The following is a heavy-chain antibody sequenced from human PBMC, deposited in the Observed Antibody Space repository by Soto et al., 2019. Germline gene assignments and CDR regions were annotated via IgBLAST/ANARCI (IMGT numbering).Heavy chain of an antibody. J-gene: IGHJ4*02. D-gene: IGHD3-3*01. CDR1: GFTFDDYA. Sequence: EVQLVKSGGGLVQPGRSLRLSCAASGFTFDDYAMHWVRQAPGKGLEWVSGISWNSGSIGYADSVKGRFTISRDNAKNSLYLQMNSLRAEDTALYYCAKAGFWSGYYSLVDYWGQGTLVTVSS. CDR2: ISWNSGSI. V-gene: IGHV3-9*01. CDR3: AKAGFWSGYYSLVDY.